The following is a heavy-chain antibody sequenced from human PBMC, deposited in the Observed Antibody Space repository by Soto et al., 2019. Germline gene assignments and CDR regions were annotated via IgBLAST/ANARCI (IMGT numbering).Heavy chain of an antibody. Sequence: ASVKVSCKASGYTFTSYGISWVRQAPGQGLEWMGWISAYNGNTNYAQKLQGRVTMTTDTSTSTAYMELRSLRSDDTAVYYCARGVCSGGSCYSYWFDPWGQGTLVTVSS. J-gene: IGHJ5*02. CDR1: GYTFTSYG. D-gene: IGHD2-15*01. CDR2: ISAYNGNT. CDR3: ARGVCSGGSCYSYWFDP. V-gene: IGHV1-18*01.